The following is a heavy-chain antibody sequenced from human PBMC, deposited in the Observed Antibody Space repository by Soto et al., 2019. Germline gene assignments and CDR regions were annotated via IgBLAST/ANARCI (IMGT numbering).Heavy chain of an antibody. V-gene: IGHV1-2*02. Sequence: QVQLVQSGAEVKKPGASVKISCKASGDTFIVHYIHWVRQAPGKGFEWIGWNNPNNGSTKYAQKFQGRVTITRDTSIKTIYVELSSLRSDDTAVYFGARDVNHYDGPESLHGYFDYWGQGTLVTVSS. D-gene: IGHD3-10*01. J-gene: IGHJ4*02. CDR1: GDTFIVHY. CDR3: ARDVNHYDGPESLHGYFDY. CDR2: NNPNNGST.